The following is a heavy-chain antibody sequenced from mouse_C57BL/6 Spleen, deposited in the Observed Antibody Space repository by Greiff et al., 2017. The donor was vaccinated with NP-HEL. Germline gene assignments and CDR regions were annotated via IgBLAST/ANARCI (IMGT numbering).Heavy chain of an antibody. D-gene: IGHD2-4*01. Sequence: QVHVKQSGAELAKPGASVKLSCKASGYTFTSYWMHWVKQRPGQGLEWIGYINPSSGYTKYNQKFKDKATLTADKSSSTAYMQLSSLTYEDSAVYYCARRQDYDGLWFAYWGQGTLVTVSA. CDR1: GYTFTSYW. CDR3: ARRQDYDGLWFAY. CDR2: INPSSGYT. J-gene: IGHJ3*01. V-gene: IGHV1-7*01.